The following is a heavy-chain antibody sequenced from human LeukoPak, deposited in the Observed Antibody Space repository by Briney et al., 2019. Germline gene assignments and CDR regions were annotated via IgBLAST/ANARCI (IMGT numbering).Heavy chain of an antibody. Sequence: ASVKVSCKASGYTFTSYDSNWVRQATGQGLEWMGWMNPNSGDTGYAQKFQGRVTMTRNTAISTAYMARSSLRSEETAVYYCARAKLRGRVVAAHAASYFDYWGQGNLVTVSS. D-gene: IGHD2-15*01. J-gene: IGHJ4*02. CDR1: GYTFTSYD. V-gene: IGHV1-8*01. CDR3: ARAKLRGRVVAAHAASYFDY. CDR2: MNPNSGDT.